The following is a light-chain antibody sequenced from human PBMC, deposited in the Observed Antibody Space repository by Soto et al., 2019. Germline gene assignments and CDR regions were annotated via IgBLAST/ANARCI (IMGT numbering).Light chain of an antibody. J-gene: IGLJ1*01. CDR3: SSYTSSSTL. CDR2: EVS. Sequence: QSALTQPASVSGSPGQSITISCTGTSSDVGSYNYVSWYQQHPGKAPKLMIYEVSDRPSGISSRFSGSKSGNTASLTISGLQTEDEPDYSCSSYTSSSTLFGTGTKVTVL. V-gene: IGLV2-14*01. CDR1: SSDVGSYNY.